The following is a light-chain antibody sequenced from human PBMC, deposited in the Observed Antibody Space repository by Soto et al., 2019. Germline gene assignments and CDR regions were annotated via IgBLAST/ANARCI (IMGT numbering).Light chain of an antibody. CDR1: SSDVGGYNY. Sequence: QSALAQPPSASGSPGQSVTISCPGTSSDVGGYNYVSWYQQYPGKVPKLMIYEVSERPSGVPDRFSGSKSGNTALLTVSGLQAEDEADYYCLSYADTAYVFGTGTKVTVL. J-gene: IGLJ1*01. CDR2: EVS. CDR3: LSYADTAYV. V-gene: IGLV2-8*01.